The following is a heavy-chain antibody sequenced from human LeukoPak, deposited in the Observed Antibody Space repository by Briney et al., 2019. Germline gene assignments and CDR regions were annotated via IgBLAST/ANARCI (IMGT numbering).Heavy chain of an antibody. CDR1: GFTFSSYA. J-gene: IGHJ4*02. CDR3: ARDRDRSVVREVFDY. D-gene: IGHD3-10*01. CDR2: ISYDGSNK. V-gene: IGHV3-30-3*01. Sequence: GGSLRLSCAASGFTFSSYAMHWVRQAPGKGLEWVAVISYDGSNKYYADSVKGRFTISRDNSKNTLYLQMNSLRAEDTAVYYCARDRDRSVVREVFDYWGQGTLVTVSS.